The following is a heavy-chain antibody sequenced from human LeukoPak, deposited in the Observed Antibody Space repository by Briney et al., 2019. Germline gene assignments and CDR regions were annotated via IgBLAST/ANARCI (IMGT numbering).Heavy chain of an antibody. CDR1: GFTLGSHA. V-gene: IGHV3-23*01. D-gene: IGHD5-18*01. Sequence: GGSLRLSCEASGFTLGSHAMYWVRQVPGKGLEWVAGIFGSGGSPHYADPVKGRFTISRDNSRNTVYLQINSLRAEDTAVYYCGKTTVGYSSGQKPAWPVDYWGQGTLVTVSS. CDR2: IFGSGGSP. J-gene: IGHJ4*02. CDR3: GKTTVGYSSGQKPAWPVDY.